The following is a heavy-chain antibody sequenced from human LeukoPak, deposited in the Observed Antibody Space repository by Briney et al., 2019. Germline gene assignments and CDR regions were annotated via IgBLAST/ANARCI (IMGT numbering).Heavy chain of an antibody. CDR3: ARHDKGFDY. Sequence: TPSETLSLTCTVSSGSISRYYWSWIRQPPGKGLEWLGYISSSRTINFNPSLKSRLPMSVDTSKNQFSLKLTSVTAADTAVYYCARHDKGFDYWGQGTLVTVSA. CDR2: ISSSRTI. V-gene: IGHV4-59*08. CDR1: SGSISRYY. J-gene: IGHJ4*02. D-gene: IGHD3-22*01.